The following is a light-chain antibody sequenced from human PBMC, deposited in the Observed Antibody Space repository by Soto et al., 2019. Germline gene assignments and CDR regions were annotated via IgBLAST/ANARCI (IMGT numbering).Light chain of an antibody. CDR2: LGS. Sequence: DIVLPQSPLSLPVTPGEPAPISCSSSPSLLHSNGYNYVDWYLQKPGQSPQLLIYLGSNRASGVPDRFSGSGSGTDFTLKISRVEAEDVGVYYCMQPLQSWTFGQGTKVDIK. CDR3: MQPLQSWT. CDR1: PSLLHSNGYNY. J-gene: IGKJ1*01. V-gene: IGKV2-28*01.